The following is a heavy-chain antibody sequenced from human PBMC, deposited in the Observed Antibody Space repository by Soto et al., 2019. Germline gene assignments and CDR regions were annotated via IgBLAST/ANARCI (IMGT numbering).Heavy chain of an antibody. CDR3: ARGYCSGGSCYSGSWYFDL. CDR2: IYHSGST. V-gene: IGHV4-4*02. D-gene: IGHD2-15*01. J-gene: IGHJ2*01. CDR1: GGSISSSNW. Sequence: QVQLQESGPGLVKPSGTLSLTCAVSGGSISSSNWWSWVRQPPGKGLEWIGEIYHSGSTNYNPSLKSRVTISVDKSKNQFSLKLGSVTAADTAVYYCARGYCSGGSCYSGSWYFDLWGRGTLVTVSS.